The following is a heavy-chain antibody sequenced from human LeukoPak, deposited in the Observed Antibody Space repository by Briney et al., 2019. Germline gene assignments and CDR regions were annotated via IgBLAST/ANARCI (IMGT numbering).Heavy chain of an antibody. Sequence: GGSLRLSCAASGFTFSSYGMHWVRQAPGKGLEWVAVISYDGSNKYYADSVKGRFTISRDNSKNTLYLQMNSLGAEDTAVYYCAKGGGGAIARYQHWGQGTLVTVSS. V-gene: IGHV3-30*18. J-gene: IGHJ1*01. CDR3: AKGGGGAIARYQH. D-gene: IGHD3-16*01. CDR2: ISYDGSNK. CDR1: GFTFSSYG.